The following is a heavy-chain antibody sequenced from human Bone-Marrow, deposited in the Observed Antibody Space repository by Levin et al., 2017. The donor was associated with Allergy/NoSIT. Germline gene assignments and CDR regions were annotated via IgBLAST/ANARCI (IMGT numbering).Heavy chain of an antibody. CDR2: ISSSGSTI. CDR3: AENYGSGSYYGN. Sequence: GGSLRLSCAASGFTFSSYEMNWVRQAPGKGLEWVSYISSSGSTIYYADSVKGRFTISRDNAKNSLYLQMNSLRAEDTAVYYCAENYGSGSYYGNWGQGTLVTVSS. D-gene: IGHD3-10*01. J-gene: IGHJ4*02. V-gene: IGHV3-48*03. CDR1: GFTFSSYE.